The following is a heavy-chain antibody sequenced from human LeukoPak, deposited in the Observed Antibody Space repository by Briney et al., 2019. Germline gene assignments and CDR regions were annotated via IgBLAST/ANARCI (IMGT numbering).Heavy chain of an antibody. Sequence: PGGSLRLSCAASGFTFSSYSMNWARQAPGKGLEWVANINHDENEKYYVDSMKGRFTISRDNAKKSVYLQISSLRAEDTAVYYCARGRPNYYDTSGYYYGGYYFDYWGQGALVTVSS. J-gene: IGHJ4*02. CDR3: ARGRPNYYDTSGYYYGGYYFDY. V-gene: IGHV3-7*01. CDR2: INHDENEK. D-gene: IGHD3-22*01. CDR1: GFTFSSYS.